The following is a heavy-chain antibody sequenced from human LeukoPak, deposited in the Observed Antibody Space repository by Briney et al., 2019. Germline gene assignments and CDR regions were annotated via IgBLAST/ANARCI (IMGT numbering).Heavy chain of an antibody. CDR1: GYTFTSYG. D-gene: IGHD6-13*01. CDR2: IGAYNGNT. Sequence: ASVKVSCKASGYTFTSYGISWVRQAPGQGLEWMGWIGAYNGNTNFAQKLQGRVTMTTDTSTSTAYMELRSLRSDDTAVYYCAREQRYSSSWSWFDPWGQGTLVTASS. J-gene: IGHJ5*02. V-gene: IGHV1-18*01. CDR3: AREQRYSSSWSWFDP.